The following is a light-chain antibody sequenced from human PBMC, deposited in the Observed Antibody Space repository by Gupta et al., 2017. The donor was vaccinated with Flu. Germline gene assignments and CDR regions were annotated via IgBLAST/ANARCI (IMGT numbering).Light chain of an antibody. CDR1: QSVSSTY. J-gene: IGKJ1*01. Sequence: EIVLTQSPGTLSVSPGERAILSCRATQSVSSTYLAWYQQKPGLAPRLLIYGASSRATGIPDRFTGSGSGTEFSLNISRREPEDSAVYYCQHEGSSPGTFGQGTKVEIK. CDR2: GAS. CDR3: QHEGSSPGT. V-gene: IGKV3-20*01.